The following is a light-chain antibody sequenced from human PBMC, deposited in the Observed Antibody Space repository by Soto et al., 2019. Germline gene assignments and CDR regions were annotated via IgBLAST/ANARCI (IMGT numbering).Light chain of an antibody. V-gene: IGKV1-5*03. CDR1: QKINNW. CDR2: KAS. J-gene: IGKJ4*01. Sequence: DIQLTQSPSTLSASVGDRVTITCRASQKINNWLAWYQQKPGTPPKLLISKASNLESGVPSRFSGSGSETEFTLTISSLQPDDFATYHCQQYNSYSLLTFAGGTRVDIK. CDR3: QQYNSYSLLT.